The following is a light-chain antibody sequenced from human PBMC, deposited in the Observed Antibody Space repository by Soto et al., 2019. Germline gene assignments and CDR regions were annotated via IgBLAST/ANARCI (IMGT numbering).Light chain of an antibody. CDR3: CSYAGSVI. V-gene: IGLV2-23*01. CDR1: SSDVGSYHF. CDR2: EDS. Sequence: QSALTQPASVSGSPGQSITISCTGTSSDVGSYHFVSWYQQHPGKAPKLMIYEDSKRPSGVSNRFSGSKSGNTASLTISGLQAEDEADYYCCSYAGSVIFGGGTKVTVL. J-gene: IGLJ2*01.